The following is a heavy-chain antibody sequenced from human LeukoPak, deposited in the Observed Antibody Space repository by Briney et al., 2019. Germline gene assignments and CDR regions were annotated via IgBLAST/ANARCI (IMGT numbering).Heavy chain of an antibody. CDR2: ISSSSSYI. Sequence: KTGGSLRLSCAGSGFTFSHAWMNWVRQAPGKGLEWVSSISSSSSYIYYADSVKGRFTISRDNVKNFLYLQMNSLKADDTALYYCATGGPDMGGAFEIWGPGTMVTVSS. D-gene: IGHD3-16*01. CDR1: GFTFSHAW. CDR3: ATGGPDMGGAFEI. J-gene: IGHJ3*02. V-gene: IGHV3-21*04.